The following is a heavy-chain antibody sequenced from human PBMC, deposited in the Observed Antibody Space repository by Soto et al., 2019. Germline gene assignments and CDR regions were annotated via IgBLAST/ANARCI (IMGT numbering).Heavy chain of an antibody. D-gene: IGHD6-13*01. J-gene: IGHJ3*02. V-gene: IGHV3-74*01. CDR2: VHNDGSGT. CDR3: TRGGYMHALYM. Sequence: EVQLVESGGGLVQPGGALRLSCAASGFTFSSYWMHWVRQAPGKWLVWVSPVHNDGSGTIYADSVKGRFTISRDNANNTVYLEMNSLRAEDTALYFCTRGGYMHALYMWGQGTMVTVSS. CDR1: GFTFSSYW.